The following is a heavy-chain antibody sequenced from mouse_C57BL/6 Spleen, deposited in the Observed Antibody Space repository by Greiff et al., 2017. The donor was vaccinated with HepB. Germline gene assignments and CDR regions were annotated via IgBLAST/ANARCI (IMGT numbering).Heavy chain of an antibody. V-gene: IGHV1-55*01. Sequence: QVQLQQPGAELVKPGASVKMSCKASGYTFTSYWITWVKQRPGQGLEWIGDIYPGSGSTNYNEKFKSKATLTVDTSSSTAYMQFSTLTSEDSAVYYCARAYYSNLFYYAMDYWGQGTSVTVSS. J-gene: IGHJ4*01. CDR2: IYPGSGST. CDR1: GYTFTSYW. D-gene: IGHD2-5*01. CDR3: ARAYYSNLFYYAMDY.